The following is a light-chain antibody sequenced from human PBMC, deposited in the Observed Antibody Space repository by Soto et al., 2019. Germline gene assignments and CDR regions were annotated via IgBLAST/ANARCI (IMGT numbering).Light chain of an antibody. CDR1: QSVSSD. CDR3: QQYHDWPPIT. CDR2: GAS. V-gene: IGKV3-15*01. J-gene: IGKJ3*01. Sequence: EIVMTQSPATLSVSPGEGVTLSCRASQSVSSDLAWYHQKPGQSPRLLMYGASTRATDIPARFSGGGSGTEFTLTISSLQSEDVAIYYCQQYHDWPPITFGPGTKVDIK.